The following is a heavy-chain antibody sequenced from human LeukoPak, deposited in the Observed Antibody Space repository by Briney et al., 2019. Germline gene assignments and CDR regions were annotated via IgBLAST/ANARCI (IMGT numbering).Heavy chain of an antibody. D-gene: IGHD3-10*01. Sequence: ASVKVSCKVSGSTLNELSTQWVRQAPGKGPEWLGRVDPEDGESMYAVRFEGRLTMTEDTSTDTVYMELSSLSSEDTAGYYCAAGSGFGELLYWGQGTLVTVSS. J-gene: IGHJ4*02. CDR2: VDPEDGES. CDR3: AAGSGFGELLY. CDR1: GSTLNELS. V-gene: IGHV1-24*01.